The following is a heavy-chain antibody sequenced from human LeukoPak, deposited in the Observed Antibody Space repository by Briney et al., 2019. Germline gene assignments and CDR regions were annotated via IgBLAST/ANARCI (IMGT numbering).Heavy chain of an antibody. CDR3: ARGNDYGDYVGINFDY. Sequence: GGSLRLSCAASGFTLNNYWMSWVRQAPGKGLEWVANIKQDGSEKYYVDSVKGRFTISRDNAKNSFYLQMNSLRAEDTAVYHCARGNDYGDYVGINFDYWGQGTLVTVSS. CDR1: GFTLNNYW. J-gene: IGHJ4*02. CDR2: IKQDGSEK. D-gene: IGHD4-17*01. V-gene: IGHV3-7*01.